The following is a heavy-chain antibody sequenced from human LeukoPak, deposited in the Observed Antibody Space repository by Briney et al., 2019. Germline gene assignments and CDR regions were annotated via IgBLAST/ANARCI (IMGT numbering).Heavy chain of an antibody. CDR1: GFTFSSYS. D-gene: IGHD6-13*01. J-gene: IGHJ3*02. CDR3: ARDSSSYDAFDN. CDR2: ISSSSSYI. Sequence: PGGSLRLSCAASGFTFSSYSMTWVRQAPGKGLEWVSSISSSSSYIYYADSVKGRFTISRDNAKNSLYLQMNSLRAEDTAVYYCARDSSSYDAFDNWGQGTMVTVSS. V-gene: IGHV3-21*01.